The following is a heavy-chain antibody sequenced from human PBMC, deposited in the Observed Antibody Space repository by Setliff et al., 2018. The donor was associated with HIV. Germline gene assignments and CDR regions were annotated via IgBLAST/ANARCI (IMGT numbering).Heavy chain of an antibody. CDR2: TNPNSGGT. J-gene: IGHJ4*02. V-gene: IGHV1-2*02. D-gene: IGHD3-22*01. CDR3: ARDYYDSSGYIFFPGLPDY. CDR1: GFSFTGYY. Sequence: ASVKVSCKASGFSFTGYYIHWVRQAPGQGLEWMGWTNPNSGGTKYAQKFQGRVTMTRDTSISTAYMELSRLRSDDTAVYYCARDYYDSSGYIFFPGLPDYWGQGTLVTVSS.